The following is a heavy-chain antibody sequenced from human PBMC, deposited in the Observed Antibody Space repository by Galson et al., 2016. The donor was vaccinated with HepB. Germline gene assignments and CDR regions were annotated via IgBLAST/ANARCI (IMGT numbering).Heavy chain of an antibody. V-gene: IGHV3-33*01. CDR2: ISFDGSGE. CDR3: ARDPPGSDYGLDV. Sequence: SLRLSCATSGFTFGSYEMHWVRQPPGKGLEWVAIISFDGSGERYADSVKGRFTSSRDNFQNTLFLQMSSLRVEDTAVYYCARDPPGSDYGLDVWGKGTTVTVSS. J-gene: IGHJ6*04. CDR1: GFTFGSYE.